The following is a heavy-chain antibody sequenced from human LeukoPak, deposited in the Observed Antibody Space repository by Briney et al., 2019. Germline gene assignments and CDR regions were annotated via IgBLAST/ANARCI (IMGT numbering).Heavy chain of an antibody. D-gene: IGHD6-13*01. CDR3: ARYPAAAGTGSWFDP. CDR1: GFTFSSYW. V-gene: IGHV3-7*01. J-gene: IGHJ5*02. Sequence: PGGSLRLSCEASGFTFSSYWMSWVRQAPGKGLEWVAHIKQDGSEKYYVDSVKGRFTISRDNVKNSLYLQMNSLRAEETAVYYCARYPAAAGTGSWFDPWGQGTLVTVSS. CDR2: IKQDGSEK.